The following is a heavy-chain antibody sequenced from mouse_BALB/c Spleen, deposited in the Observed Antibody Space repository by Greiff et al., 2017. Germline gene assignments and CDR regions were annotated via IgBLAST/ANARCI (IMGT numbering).Heavy chain of an antibody. J-gene: IGHJ4*01. CDR3: AKYYCGSSYGGGAMDY. D-gene: IGHD1-1*01. V-gene: IGHV2-3*01. CDR1: GFSLTSFG. CDR2: IWGGGST. Sequence: VQLVESGPGLVAPSQSLSITCTVSGFSLTSFGVRWVRQPPGKGLEWLGVIWGGGSTNYHSALISRLSISKDNSKSQVFLKLNSLQTDDTATYYSAKYYCGSSYGGGAMDYWGQGTSVTVSS.